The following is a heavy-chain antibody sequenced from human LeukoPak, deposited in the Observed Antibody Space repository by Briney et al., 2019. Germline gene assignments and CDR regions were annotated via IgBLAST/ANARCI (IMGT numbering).Heavy chain of an antibody. CDR2: INHSGST. V-gene: IGHV4-34*01. D-gene: IGHD3-22*01. CDR3: ARGPPIYDSSGYYYFDY. J-gene: IGHJ4*02. Sequence: PSETLSLTCAVYGGSFSGYYWSWIRQPPGKGLEWIGEINHSGSTNYNPSLKSRVTISVDTSKNQSSLKLSSVTAADTAVYYCARGPPIYDSSGYYYFDYWGQGTLVTVSS. CDR1: GGSFSGYY.